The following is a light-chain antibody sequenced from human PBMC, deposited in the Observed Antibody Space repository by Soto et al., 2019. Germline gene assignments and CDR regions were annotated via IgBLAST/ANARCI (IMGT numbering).Light chain of an antibody. CDR3: QQYNNWPPWK. J-gene: IGKJ1*01. Sequence: EIVMTQSPVTLCLSPVERATLSCRASQSVSANYLAWYQQKPGQAPRLLIYGASSRATGIPARFSGSGSGTEFTLTISSLQSEDFAIYYCQQYNNWPPWKFGQGTKVDIK. CDR2: GAS. V-gene: IGKV3-15*01. CDR1: QSVSAN.